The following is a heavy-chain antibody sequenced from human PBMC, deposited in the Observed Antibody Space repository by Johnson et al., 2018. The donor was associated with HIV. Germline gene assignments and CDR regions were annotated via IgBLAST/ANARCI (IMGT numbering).Heavy chain of an antibody. Sequence: QVQLVESGGGVVQPGRSLGLSCAASGFTFSTSGMHWVRQAPGKGLEWVAIIFYDGSYKYYADSVKGRFTISRDNSKNTLYLHMNSLRAEDTAVYSCARNSRNDAFDIWGQGTMVTVSS. V-gene: IGHV3-30*03. CDR3: ARNSRNDAFDI. CDR2: IFYDGSYK. J-gene: IGHJ3*02. D-gene: IGHD2/OR15-2a*01. CDR1: GFTFSTSG.